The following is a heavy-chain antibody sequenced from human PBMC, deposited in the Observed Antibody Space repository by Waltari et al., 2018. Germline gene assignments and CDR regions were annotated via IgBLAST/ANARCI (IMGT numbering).Heavy chain of an antibody. CDR2: ISSSSTR. J-gene: IGHJ4*02. CDR1: GFTFSSYS. V-gene: IGHV3-48*04. CDR3: ARGMVGAAYFDC. Sequence: EVQLVESGGGLVQPGGSLRLSCVASGFTFSSYSMNWVRQAPGKGLEWVSYISSSSTRNYADSVKSRFTISRDSPKNSLYLQMNSLRAEDAAVYYCARGMVGAAYFDCWGQGALVSVSS. D-gene: IGHD1-26*01.